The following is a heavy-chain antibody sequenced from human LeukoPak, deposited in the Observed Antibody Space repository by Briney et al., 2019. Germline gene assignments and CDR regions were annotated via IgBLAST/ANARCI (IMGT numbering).Heavy chain of an antibody. CDR1: GYTSTGYY. CDR2: INPNSGDT. J-gene: IGHJ4*02. V-gene: IGHV1-2*02. D-gene: IGHD3-3*01. Sequence: GASVKVSCKASGYTSTGYYIHWVRQAPGQGLEWMGWINPNSGDTDYAQKVQGRVTMTRDTSSSTAYMELSSLRSDDTAVYYCARPAYYDFWSGYAYWGQGTLVTVSS. CDR3: ARPAYYDFWSGYAY.